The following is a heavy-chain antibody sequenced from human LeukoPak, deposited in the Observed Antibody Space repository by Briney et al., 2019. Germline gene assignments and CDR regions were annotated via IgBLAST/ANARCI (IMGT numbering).Heavy chain of an antibody. CDR3: AKEGSQGVFFDY. D-gene: IGHD3-3*01. V-gene: IGHV3-9*03. CDR2: ISWNSGTI. J-gene: IGHJ4*02. CDR1: GFTFDDYA. Sequence: GGSLRLSCAASGFTFDDYAMHWVRRAPGKGLEWVSGISWNSGTIDYADSVKGRFTISRDNAKNSLYLQMNSLRAVDMALYYCAKEGSQGVFFDYWGQGTLVTVSS.